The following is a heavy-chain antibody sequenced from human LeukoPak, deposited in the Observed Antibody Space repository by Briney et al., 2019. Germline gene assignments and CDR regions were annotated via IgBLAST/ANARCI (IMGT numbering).Heavy chain of an antibody. V-gene: IGHV3-23*01. J-gene: IGHJ3*02. D-gene: IGHD2-15*01. CDR2: ISGSGDSA. CDR3: AKDANPCVSGSCYYALHI. Sequence: PGGSLRLSCVASGFTFSNYAMSWVRQAPGKELEWVSGISGSGDSANFADSVKGRFTISRDNSKNTLYLQMSSLRAEDTAVYYCAKDANPCVSGSCYYALHIWGQGTMVPVSS. CDR1: GFTFSNYA.